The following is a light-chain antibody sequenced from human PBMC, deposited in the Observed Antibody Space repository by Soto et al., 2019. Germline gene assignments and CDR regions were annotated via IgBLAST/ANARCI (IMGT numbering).Light chain of an antibody. CDR2: DVS. J-gene: IGLJ2*01. V-gene: IGLV2-14*01. Sequence: QSVLTQPASVSGSPGQSITISCTGTSSDVGGYNYVSWYQQHPGKAPKLMIYDVSNRPSGVSNRFSGSKSSNTASLTISELQAEDEADYYCSSYTSSSTPLVVFGGGTKVTVL. CDR3: SSYTSSSTPLVV. CDR1: SSDVGGYNY.